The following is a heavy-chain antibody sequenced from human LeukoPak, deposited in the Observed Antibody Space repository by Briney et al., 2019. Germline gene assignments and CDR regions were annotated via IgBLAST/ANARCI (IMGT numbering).Heavy chain of an antibody. Sequence: ASVKVSCKASGYTFTGYYMHWVRQAPGHGLEWMGWINPNSGGTNYAQKFQGRVTMTRDTSISTAYMELSRLRSDDTAVYYCARDSRGATDFFVPNAFDIWGQGTMVTVSS. CDR3: ARDSRGATDFFVPNAFDI. CDR2: INPNSGGT. D-gene: IGHD1-26*01. V-gene: IGHV1-2*02. CDR1: GYTFTGYY. J-gene: IGHJ3*02.